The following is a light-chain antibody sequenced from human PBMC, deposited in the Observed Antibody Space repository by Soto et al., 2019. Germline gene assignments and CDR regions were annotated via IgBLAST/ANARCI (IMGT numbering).Light chain of an antibody. CDR1: TSNIGKNY. J-gene: IGLJ2*01. CDR3: GTWDTSLSGVV. Sequence: QSVLTQPPSVSAAPGQKVTISCSGGTSNIGKNYVSWYQHLPGTAPKLLIFDNDKRPSGIPDRFSGSQSGTSATLGITGLQTGDEADYYCGTWDTSLSGVVFGGGTKVTVL. V-gene: IGLV1-51*01. CDR2: DND.